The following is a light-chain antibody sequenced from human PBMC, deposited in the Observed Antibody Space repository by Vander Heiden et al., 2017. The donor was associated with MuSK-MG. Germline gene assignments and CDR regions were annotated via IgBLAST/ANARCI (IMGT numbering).Light chain of an antibody. CDR3: SSYTSSSTRV. J-gene: IGLJ2*01. Sequence: QSALTQPASVSGSPGQSITISCTGTSSDVGGYNDVSWYHQHPGKATKLRIYEVSNRPSGVSNRFSGSKSGNTASLTIAGLQAEDEADYYCSSYTSSSTRVFGGGTKLTVL. CDR1: SSDVGGYND. CDR2: EVS. V-gene: IGLV2-14*01.